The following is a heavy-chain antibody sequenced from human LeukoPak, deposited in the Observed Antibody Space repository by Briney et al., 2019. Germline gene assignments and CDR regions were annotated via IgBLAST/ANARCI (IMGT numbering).Heavy chain of an antibody. D-gene: IGHD2-15*01. CDR3: ARGSSRGPRDAFDF. J-gene: IGHJ3*01. CDR2: IGPSGAST. CDR1: GYTFTSYY. Sequence: ASVKVSCKASGYTFTSYYVHWVRQAPGQGLEWMGIIGPSGASTSYAQKFQGRVTMTRDMSTSTVYMELSSLISEDTAVYYCARGSSRGPRDAFDFWGQGTMVTVSS. V-gene: IGHV1-46*01.